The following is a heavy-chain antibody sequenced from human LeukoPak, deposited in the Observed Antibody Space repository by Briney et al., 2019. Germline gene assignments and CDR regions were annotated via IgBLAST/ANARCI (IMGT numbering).Heavy chain of an antibody. CDR1: GFTFSSYA. Sequence: PGGSLRLSCAASGFTFSSYAMSWVRPAPGKGLEWVSAISGSGGSTYYADSVKGRFTISRDNSKNTLYLQMNSLRAEDTAVYYCAKDIVVVPAAIRGLPYYYYGMDVWGQGTTVTVSS. J-gene: IGHJ6*02. CDR2: ISGSGGST. D-gene: IGHD2-2*01. CDR3: AKDIVVVPAAIRGLPYYYYGMDV. V-gene: IGHV3-23*01.